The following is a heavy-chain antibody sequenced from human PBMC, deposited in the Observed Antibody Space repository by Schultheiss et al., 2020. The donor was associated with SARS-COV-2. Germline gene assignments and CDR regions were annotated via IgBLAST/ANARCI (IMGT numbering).Heavy chain of an antibody. V-gene: IGHV3-30*04. CDR2: IWYDGSNK. CDR3: ARGGAVAEFWYFDL. J-gene: IGHJ2*01. Sequence: GGSLRLSCAASGFTFSSYAMHWVRQAPGKGLEWVAVIWYDGSNKYYADSVKGRFTISRDNSKNTLYLQMNSLRAEDTAVYYCARGGAVAEFWYFDLWGRGTLVTVSS. D-gene: IGHD6-19*01. CDR1: GFTFSSYA.